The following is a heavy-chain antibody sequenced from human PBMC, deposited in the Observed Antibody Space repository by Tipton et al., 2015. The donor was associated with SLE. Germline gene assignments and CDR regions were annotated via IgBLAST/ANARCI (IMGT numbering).Heavy chain of an antibody. V-gene: IGHV4-39*07. CDR3: ARGLTQSPDY. Sequence: GLVKPSETLSLTCTVSGGSISSSSYYWGWIRQPPGKGLEWIGEINHSGSTNYNPSLKSRVTISVDTSKNQFSLKLSSMTAADTAVYYCARGLTQSPDYWGQGTLVTVSS. CDR2: INHSGST. CDR1: GGSISSSSYY. J-gene: IGHJ4*02. D-gene: IGHD2-15*01.